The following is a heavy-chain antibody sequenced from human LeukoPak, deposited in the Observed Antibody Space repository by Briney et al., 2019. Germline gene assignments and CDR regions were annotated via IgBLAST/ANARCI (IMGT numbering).Heavy chain of an antibody. D-gene: IGHD2-21*02. CDR1: GYTFTVYY. CDR3: ARGIVVVTANPYNWFDP. V-gene: IGHV1-2*02. CDR2: INPNSGGT. J-gene: IGHJ5*02. Sequence: ASVKVSCKASGYTFTVYYMHWVRQAPGQGLEGMGWINPNSGGTNYAQKFQGRVTMTRDTSISTAYMELSRLRSDDTAVYYCARGIVVVTANPYNWFDPWGQGTLVTVSS.